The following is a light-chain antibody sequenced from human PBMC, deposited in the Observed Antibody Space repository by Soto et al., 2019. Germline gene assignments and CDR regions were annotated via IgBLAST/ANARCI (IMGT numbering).Light chain of an antibody. J-gene: IGKJ1*01. Sequence: EIVLTQSPATLSLSPGERATLSCRASQSVSSYLAWYQQKPGQAPRLLVYDASNRATGIPARFSGSGSGTDFSLPISSLDPEDFAAYYCQRRSNWPPPFGKGTKVEIK. V-gene: IGKV3-11*01. CDR2: DAS. CDR3: QRRSNWPPP. CDR1: QSVSSY.